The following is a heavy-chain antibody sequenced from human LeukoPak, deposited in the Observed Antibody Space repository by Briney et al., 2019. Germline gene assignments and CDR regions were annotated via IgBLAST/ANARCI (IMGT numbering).Heavy chain of an antibody. CDR3: XXXRGVGDGYNRDY. CDR1: GFTFSSYA. D-gene: IGHD5-12*01. Sequence: PGGSLRLSCAASGFTFSSYAMSWVRQAPGKGLEWVSAISGSGGSTYYADSVKGRFTISRDNSKNTLYLQMNSLRAEDTAVYYCXXXRGVGDGYNRDYWGQGTLVTVSS. CDR2: ISGSGGST. V-gene: IGHV3-23*01. J-gene: IGHJ4*02.